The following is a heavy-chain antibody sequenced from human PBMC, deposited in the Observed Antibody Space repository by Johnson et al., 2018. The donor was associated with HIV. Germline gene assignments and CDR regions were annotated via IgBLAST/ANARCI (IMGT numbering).Heavy chain of an antibody. J-gene: IGHJ3*02. CDR3: ARAIAAAGRDGAFDI. Sequence: QVQLVESGGGVVQPGGSLRLSCAASAFTFSSYAIHWVRQAPGKGLEWVAFIHYDGNNKYYADSVKGRFTISRDNSKNTLYLQKNSLRPEDTALLYCARAIAAAGRDGAFDIWGRGTMLTVSS. D-gene: IGHD6-13*01. CDR1: AFTFSSYA. CDR2: IHYDGNNK. V-gene: IGHV3-30*02.